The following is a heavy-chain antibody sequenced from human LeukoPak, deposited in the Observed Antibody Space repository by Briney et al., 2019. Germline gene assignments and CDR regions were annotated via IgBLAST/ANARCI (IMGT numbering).Heavy chain of an antibody. V-gene: IGHV4-59*01. CDR1: GGSISSYY. J-gene: IGHJ2*01. CDR3: ARDYYDFWSGWYFDL. D-gene: IGHD3-3*01. Sequence: SETLSLTCTVSGGSISSYYWSWLRQPPGKGLEWIGYIYYSGSTNYNPSLKSRVTISVDTSKNQFSLKLSSVTAADTAVYYCARDYYDFWSGWYFDLWGRGTLVTVSS. CDR2: IYYSGST.